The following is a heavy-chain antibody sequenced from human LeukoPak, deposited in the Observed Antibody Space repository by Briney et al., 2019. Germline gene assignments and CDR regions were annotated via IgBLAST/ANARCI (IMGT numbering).Heavy chain of an antibody. Sequence: ASVKVSCKASGYTFTSYDINWVRQATGQGLEWMGWMNPNSGNTGYAQKFQGRVTMTRNTSISTAYMELSSLRSEDTAVYYCARGLVRRGYCSSTSCYARVGTFDYWGQGTLVTVSS. CDR2: MNPNSGNT. CDR1: GYTFTSYD. D-gene: IGHD2-2*01. J-gene: IGHJ4*02. V-gene: IGHV1-8*01. CDR3: ARGLVRRGYCSSTSCYARVGTFDY.